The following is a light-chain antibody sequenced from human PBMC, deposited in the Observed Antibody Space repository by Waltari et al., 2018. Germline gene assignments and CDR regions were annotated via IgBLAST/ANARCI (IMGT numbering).Light chain of an antibody. CDR3: CSYAGTPRVV. Sequence: QSALPQPASVSGSPGQSITISCTGTNNDIGSFNLVSWYQQHPGKAPKVIIFEVNKRPSGVSNRFSGSKSGNTASLTVSGLHPEDEADYYCCSYAGTPRVVFGGGTKLTVL. CDR1: NNDIGSFNL. V-gene: IGLV2-23*02. CDR2: EVN. J-gene: IGLJ2*01.